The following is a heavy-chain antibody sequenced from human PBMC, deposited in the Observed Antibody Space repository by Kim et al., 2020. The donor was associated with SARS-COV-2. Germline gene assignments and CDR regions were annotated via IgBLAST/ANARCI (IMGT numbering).Heavy chain of an antibody. Sequence: GGSLRFSCAASGFTFSSYDMHWVRQATGKGLEWVSTIGTAGDTYYPGSVKGRFTISRENAKNSLYLQMNSLRAGDTAVYYCARAVSGSYFPAYYYYGMDVWGQGTTVTVSS. CDR3: ARAVSGSYFPAYYYYGMDV. V-gene: IGHV3-13*04. D-gene: IGHD1-26*01. CDR1: GFTFSSYD. J-gene: IGHJ6*02. CDR2: IGTAGDT.